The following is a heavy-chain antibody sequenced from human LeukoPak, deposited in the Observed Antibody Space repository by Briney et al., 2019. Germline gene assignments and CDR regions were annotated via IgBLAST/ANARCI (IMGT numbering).Heavy chain of an antibody. V-gene: IGHV3-30-3*01. Sequence: PGRSLRLSCAASGFTFSSYAMHWVRQAPGKGLEWVAVISYDGSNKYYADSVKGRFTTSRDNSKNTLYLQMNSLRAEDTAVYYCAREDSGYSRSGELDYWGQGTLVTVSS. CDR3: AREDSGYSRSGELDY. CDR2: ISYDGSNK. D-gene: IGHD3-22*01. J-gene: IGHJ4*02. CDR1: GFTFSSYA.